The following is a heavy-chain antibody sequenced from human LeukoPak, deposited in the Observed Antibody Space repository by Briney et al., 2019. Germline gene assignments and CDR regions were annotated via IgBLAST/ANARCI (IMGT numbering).Heavy chain of an antibody. CDR2: IGSRGAI. J-gene: IGHJ5*02. Sequence: GGSLRLSCAASGFTFSNYEMNWVRQAPGKGLEWVSYIGSRGAIYYADSVKGRFTISRDNAKNSLYLQMNSLRAEDTAVYYCASLPAAWGQGTLVTVSS. CDR3: ASLPAA. CDR1: GFTFSNYE. V-gene: IGHV3-48*03.